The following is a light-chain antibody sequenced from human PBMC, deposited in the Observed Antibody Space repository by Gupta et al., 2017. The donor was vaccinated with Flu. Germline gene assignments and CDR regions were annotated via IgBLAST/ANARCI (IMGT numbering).Light chain of an antibody. CDR2: KNN. Sequence: QSVLPQPPSASGTPGQRVTIFCSGSSSNIGSHTVSWYQQLPGTAPKLLIYKNNKRPSGVPNRFSGSKSGTSASLAISGLQSEDEADYYCAAWDDSLLRVFGGGTKVTVL. CDR1: SSNIGSHT. CDR3: AAWDDSLLRV. J-gene: IGLJ3*02. V-gene: IGLV1-44*01.